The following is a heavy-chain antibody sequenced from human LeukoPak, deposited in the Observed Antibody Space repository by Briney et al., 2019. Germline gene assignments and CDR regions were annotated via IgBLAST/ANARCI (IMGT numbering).Heavy chain of an antibody. D-gene: IGHD3-16*02. J-gene: IGHJ4*02. Sequence: GESLKISCKGSGYSFTSYWIGWVRQMPGKGLEWMGIIYPGDSDTRYSPSFQGQVTISADKSISTAYLQWSSLKASDTAMYYCASLDYDYVWGSYRYPYYFDYWGQGTLVTVSS. V-gene: IGHV5-51*01. CDR1: GYSFTSYW. CDR3: ASLDYDYVWGSYRYPYYFDY. CDR2: IYPGDSDT.